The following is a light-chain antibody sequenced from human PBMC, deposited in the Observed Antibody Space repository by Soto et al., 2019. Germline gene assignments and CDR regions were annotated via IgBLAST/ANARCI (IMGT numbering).Light chain of an antibody. J-gene: IGLJ3*02. CDR1: TSDIGDYNY. CDR2: EVF. V-gene: IGLV2-14*01. CDR3: SSYTGSSTLV. Sequence: QSALTQPASVSGSPGQSITISCTGTTSDIGDYNYVSWYQQHPGKAPKIIIYEVFHRPSGVSNRFSGSKSGYTASLTISGLQTEDEADYYCSSYTGSSTLVFGGGTKLTVL.